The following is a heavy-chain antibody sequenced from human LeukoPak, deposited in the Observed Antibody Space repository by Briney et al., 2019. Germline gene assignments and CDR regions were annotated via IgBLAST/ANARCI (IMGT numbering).Heavy chain of an antibody. V-gene: IGHV4-30-2*01. Sequence: SETLSLTCTVSGGSISSGGYYWSWIRQPPGKGLEWIGYIYHSGSTYYNPSLKSRVTISVDRSKNQFSLKLSSVTAADTAVYYCARVGLANEYGDYTTFDYWGQGTLVTVSS. CDR3: ARVGLANEYGDYTTFDY. CDR2: IYHSGST. J-gene: IGHJ4*02. D-gene: IGHD4-17*01. CDR1: GGSISSGGYY.